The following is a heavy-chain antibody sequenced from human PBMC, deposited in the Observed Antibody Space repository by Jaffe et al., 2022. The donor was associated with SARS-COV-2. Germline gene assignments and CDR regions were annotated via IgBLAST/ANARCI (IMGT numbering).Heavy chain of an antibody. CDR2: ISYDGSNK. J-gene: IGHJ6*02. Sequence: QVQLVESGGGVVQPGRSLRLSCAASGFTFSSYAMHWVRQAPGKGLEWVAVISYDGSNKYYADSVKGRFTISRDNSKNTLYLQMNSLRAEDTAVYYCARETPVAGTWGYYYYYGMDVWGQGTTVTVSS. CDR1: GFTFSSYA. CDR3: ARETPVAGTWGYYYYYGMDV. V-gene: IGHV3-30-3*01. D-gene: IGHD6-19*01.